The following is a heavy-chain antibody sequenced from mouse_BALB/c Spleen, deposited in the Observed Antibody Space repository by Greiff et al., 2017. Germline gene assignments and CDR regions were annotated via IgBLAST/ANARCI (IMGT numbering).Heavy chain of an antibody. J-gene: IGHJ1*01. CDR3: ARRSNGDFDV. CDR1: GYSFTSYY. Sequence: VQLQQSGPELMKPGASVKISCKASGYSFTSYYMHWVKQSHGKSLEWIGYIDPFNGGTSYNQKFKGKATLTVDKSSSTAYMHLSSLTSEDSAVYYCARRSNGDFDVWGEGTTVTVSS. D-gene: IGHD2-5*01. CDR2: IDPFNGGT. V-gene: IGHV1S135*01.